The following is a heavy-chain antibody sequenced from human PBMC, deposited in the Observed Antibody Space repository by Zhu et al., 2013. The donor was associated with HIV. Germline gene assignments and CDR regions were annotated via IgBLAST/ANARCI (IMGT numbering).Heavy chain of an antibody. Sequence: QVQLVQSGAEVKKPGASVEVSCKASGYTFTGYYMHWVRQAPGQGLEWMGWIKPNSGGTKFEQKFQGRVTMTADTSMSTAYMELSSLMSDDTAVYYCARAPYCSGSTCYTQFDYWGQGTLVTVSS. V-gene: IGHV1-2*02. CDR2: IKPNSGGT. CDR1: GYTFTGYY. J-gene: IGHJ4*02. CDR3: ARAPYCSGSTCYTQFDY. D-gene: IGHD2-15*01.